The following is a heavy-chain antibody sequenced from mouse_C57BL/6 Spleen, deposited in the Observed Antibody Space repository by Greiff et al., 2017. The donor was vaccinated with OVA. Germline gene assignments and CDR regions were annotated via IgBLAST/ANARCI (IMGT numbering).Heavy chain of an antibody. V-gene: IGHV1-59*01. J-gene: IGHJ2*01. CDR1: GYTFTSYW. CDR2: IDPSDSYT. D-gene: IGHD3-2*02. CDR3: ARVGTAQAPFDY. Sequence: VQLQQPGAELVRPGTSVKLSCKASGYTFTSYWMHWVKQRPGQGLEWIGVIDPSDSYTNYNQKFKGKATLTVDTSSSTAYMQLSSLTSEDSAVYYCARVGTAQAPFDYWGQGTTLTVS.